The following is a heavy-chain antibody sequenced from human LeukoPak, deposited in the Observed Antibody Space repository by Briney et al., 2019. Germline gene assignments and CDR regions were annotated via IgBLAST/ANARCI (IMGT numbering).Heavy chain of an antibody. J-gene: IGHJ2*01. D-gene: IGHD3-22*01. CDR2: ISSSGSTI. Sequence: PGGSLRLSCAASGFTFSDYYMSWIRQAPGKGLEWVSYISSSGSTIYYADSVKGRFTISRDNAKNSLYLQMNSLRAEDTAVYYCARDEYYYDSSGYWFDLWGRGTLVTVSS. CDR3: ARDEYYYDSSGYWFDL. CDR1: GFTFSDYY. V-gene: IGHV3-11*04.